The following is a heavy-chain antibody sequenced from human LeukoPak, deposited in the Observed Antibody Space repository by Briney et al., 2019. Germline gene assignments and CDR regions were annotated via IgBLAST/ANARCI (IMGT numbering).Heavy chain of an antibody. CDR2: ISTSGVT. CDR1: GFTFSSDA. V-gene: IGHV3-23*01. CDR3: ANCINGVAGLGY. J-gene: IGHJ4*02. D-gene: IGHD6-19*01. Sequence: GGSLRLSCAASGFTFSSDAMSWVRQAPGKGLEWVSAISTSGVTYYADSVRGRFTISRDNSKNTLYLQMNSLRAEVKALYSCANCINGVAGLGYWGQGALVTVSS.